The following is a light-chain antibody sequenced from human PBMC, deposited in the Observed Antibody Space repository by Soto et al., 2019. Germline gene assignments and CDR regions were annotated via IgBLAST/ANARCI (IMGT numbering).Light chain of an antibody. CDR3: QAWDSSTLV. Sequence: SYELTQPPSVSVSPGQTASITCSGHKLGDKYACWYQQKPGQSPVLVIYQDDKRPSGIPGRFSGSNSGNTATLTISGTQAMDEADYYCQAWDSSTLVFGGGTKLTVL. CDR1: KLGDKY. J-gene: IGLJ2*01. CDR2: QDD. V-gene: IGLV3-1*01.